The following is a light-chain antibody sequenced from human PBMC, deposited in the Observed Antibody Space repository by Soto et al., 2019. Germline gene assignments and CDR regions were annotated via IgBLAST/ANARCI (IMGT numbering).Light chain of an antibody. J-gene: IGLJ1*01. CDR3: CSYAGTYAYV. CDR1: SSDVGGYEF. CDR2: DVS. V-gene: IGLV2-11*01. Sequence: QSVLTQPLSVSGSPGQSVTVSCTGTSSDVGGYEFVSWYQQHPGKAPKLMIYDVSKRPSGVPDRFSGSKSGNTASLTISGLQTEDEAVYLCCSYAGTYAYVFGNGTKVTVL.